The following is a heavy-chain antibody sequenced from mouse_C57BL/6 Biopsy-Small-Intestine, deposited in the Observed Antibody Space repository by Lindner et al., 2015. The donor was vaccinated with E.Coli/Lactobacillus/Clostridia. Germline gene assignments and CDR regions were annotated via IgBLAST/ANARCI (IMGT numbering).Heavy chain of an antibody. Sequence: VQLQESGPELVKPGASVKMSCKASGYTFTNYVMHWVKQKPGQGPEWIGYIDPYNDGTKYNEKFKGKATLTVDTSSSTAYMQLSSLTSEDSAVYFCARSLYYSNSYFDYWGQGTTLTVSS. D-gene: IGHD2-5*01. J-gene: IGHJ2*01. CDR2: IDPYNDGT. CDR3: ARSLYYSNSYFDY. CDR1: GYTFTNYV. V-gene: IGHV1-14*01.